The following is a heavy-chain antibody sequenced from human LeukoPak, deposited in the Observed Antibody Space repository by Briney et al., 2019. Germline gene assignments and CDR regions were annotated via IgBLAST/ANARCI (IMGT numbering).Heavy chain of an antibody. D-gene: IGHD3-16*01. CDR3: AREGGVADY. Sequence: GGSLRLSCAASGFTFSSYGMHLVRQAPGKGLEWVANIKQDGSERFYVDSVKGRFTISRDNARNSVYLQMNSLRAEDTAVYYCAREGGVADYWGQGTLVTVSS. CDR1: GFTFSSYG. J-gene: IGHJ4*02. V-gene: IGHV3-7*03. CDR2: IKQDGSER.